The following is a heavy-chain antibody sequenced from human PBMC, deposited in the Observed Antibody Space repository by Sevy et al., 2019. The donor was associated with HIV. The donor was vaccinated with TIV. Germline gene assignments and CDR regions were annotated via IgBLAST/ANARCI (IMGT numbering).Heavy chain of an antibody. CDR2: INPISGGT. D-gene: IGHD3-3*01. V-gene: IGHV1-2*06. CDR3: ARAPTDFWTGGMAV. J-gene: IGHJ6*02. Sequence: ASVKVSYKASGYAFTGYYIHWVRQAPGQGLEWLGRINPISGGTDDSQKFQGRVTMTRDTSISTAYMDVSRLTSDDTAVYYCARAPTDFWTGGMAVWGQGTVVTVSS. CDR1: GYAFTGYY.